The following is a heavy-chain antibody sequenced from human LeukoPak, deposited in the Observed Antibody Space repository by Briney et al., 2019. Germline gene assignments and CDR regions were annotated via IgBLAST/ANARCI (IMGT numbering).Heavy chain of an antibody. CDR2: IYYSGTT. CDR3: ARRPDYGDYGFDY. V-gene: IGHV4-59*01. CDR1: GGSISSYY. D-gene: IGHD4-17*01. J-gene: IGHJ4*02. Sequence: NPSETLSLTCAVSGGSISSYYWSRIRQPPGKGLEWIGYIYYSGTTNYNPSLKSRVTISVDTSKNQFSLKVRYVTAADTAMYYCARRPDYGDYGFDYWGQGTLVTVSS.